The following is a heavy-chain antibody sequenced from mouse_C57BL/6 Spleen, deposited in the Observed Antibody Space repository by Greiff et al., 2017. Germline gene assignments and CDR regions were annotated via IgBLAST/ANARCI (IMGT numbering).Heavy chain of an antibody. Sequence: QVQLQQPGAELVRPGASVKLSCKASGYTFTSYWMPWVKQRPIQGLEWIGNINPSDGGTNYNEKFKDKATLTVDKSSSTAYMQLSSLTSEDSAVYDCALYSGDYEGARDYWGQGTSVTVSS. D-gene: IGHD2-13*01. J-gene: IGHJ4*01. V-gene: IGHV1-53*01. CDR2: INPSDGGT. CDR1: GYTFTSYW. CDR3: ALYSGDYEGARDY.